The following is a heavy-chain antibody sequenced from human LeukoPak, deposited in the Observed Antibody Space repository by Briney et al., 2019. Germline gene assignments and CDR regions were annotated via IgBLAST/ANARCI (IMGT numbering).Heavy chain of an antibody. V-gene: IGHV3-21*01. CDR3: ARAAAMITFGGVIVIPEPFDY. J-gene: IGHJ4*02. CDR1: GFTFSSYS. CDR2: ISSRSSYI. D-gene: IGHD3-16*02. Sequence: GGSLRLSCAASGFTFSSYSMNWVRQAPGKGLEWVSCISSRSSYIYYADSVKGRFTISRDNAKNSLYLQMNSLRAEDTAVDYCARAAAMITFGGVIVIPEPFDYWGQGTLVTVSS.